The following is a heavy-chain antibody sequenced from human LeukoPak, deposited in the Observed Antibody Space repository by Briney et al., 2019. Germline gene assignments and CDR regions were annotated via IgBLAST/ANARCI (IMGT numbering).Heavy chain of an antibody. V-gene: IGHV4-59*08. J-gene: IGHJ4*02. Sequence: PSETLSLTCTVSGGSISSYYWSWIRQPPGKGLEWIGYIYYSGSTNYNPSLKSRVTISVDTSKNQFSLKLSSVTAADTAVYYCARVVYDILTGYYLHFDYWGQGTLVTVSS. CDR3: ARVVYDILTGYYLHFDY. CDR1: GGSISSYY. D-gene: IGHD3-9*01. CDR2: IYYSGST.